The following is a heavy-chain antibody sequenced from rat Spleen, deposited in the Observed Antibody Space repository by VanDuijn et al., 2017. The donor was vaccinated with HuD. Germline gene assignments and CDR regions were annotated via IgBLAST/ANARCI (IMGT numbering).Heavy chain of an antibody. CDR1: GFTFSNFY. CDR2: ISSGGRNT. Sequence: EVQLVESGGGLVQPGMSLKLSCAASGFTFSNFYMAWVRQAPTKGLEWVAYISSGGRNTSYRDSVKGRFTISRDNEKNTLYRQMDSLRSADTATYYCARETGYNSYFDYWGQGVMVTVSS. V-gene: IGHV5S23*01. J-gene: IGHJ2*01. CDR3: ARETGYNSYFDY. D-gene: IGHD1-4*01.